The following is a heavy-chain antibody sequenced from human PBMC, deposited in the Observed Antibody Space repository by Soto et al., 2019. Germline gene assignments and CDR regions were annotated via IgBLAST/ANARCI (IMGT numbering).Heavy chain of an antibody. J-gene: IGHJ4*02. V-gene: IGHV3-23*01. CDR3: ARSLFLASTDTEPFDY. Sequence: EAQLLESGGGLVQPGGSLVLSCAASGFTFSSYAMSWVRQAPGKGLEWVSSISGGGNDAFYAVSVKGRFTISRDNSRNTLYLQMSGLRADDTAIYYCARSLFLASTDTEPFDYWGQGALATVSS. CDR2: ISGGGNDA. CDR1: GFTFSSYA. D-gene: IGHD3-3*02.